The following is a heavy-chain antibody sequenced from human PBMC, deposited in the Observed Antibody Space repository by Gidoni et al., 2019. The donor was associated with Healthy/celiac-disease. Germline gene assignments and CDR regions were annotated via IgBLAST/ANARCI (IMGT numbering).Heavy chain of an antibody. CDR3: ARGSYDILTGYLGKALAFDI. V-gene: IGHV1-8*01. CDR2: MNPNSGNT. J-gene: IGHJ3*02. CDR1: GYHSTSYV. D-gene: IGHD3-9*01. Sequence: QVQLVQSGAEVKKPGASVKVSCKASGYHSTSYVIKWVRQATGQGLEWMGWMNPNSGNTGYAQKFQGRVTMTRNTSISTAYMELSSLRSEDTAAYYCARGSYDILTGYLGKALAFDIWGQGTMVTVSS.